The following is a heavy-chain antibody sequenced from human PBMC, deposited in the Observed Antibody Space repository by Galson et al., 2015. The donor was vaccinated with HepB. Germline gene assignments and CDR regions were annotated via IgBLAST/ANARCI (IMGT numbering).Heavy chain of an antibody. Sequence: SVKVSCKVSGATFTNFAMHWVRQSPLKRLEWLGRFEPEEGGTVYAQKFRGRVILTEDTSTDTSYLELRGLTSADTAVYFCAVSHALLWSGESSLSYFDSWGQGTLVTVSS. CDR1: GATFTNFA. D-gene: IGHD3-16*02. CDR2: FEPEEGGT. J-gene: IGHJ4*02. V-gene: IGHV1-24*01. CDR3: AVSHALLWSGESSLSYFDS.